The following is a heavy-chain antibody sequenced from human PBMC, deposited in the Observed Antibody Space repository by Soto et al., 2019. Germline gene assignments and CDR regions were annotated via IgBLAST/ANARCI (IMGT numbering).Heavy chain of an antibody. V-gene: IGHV4-34*01. CDR3: ARGPVVWFGELSPYYYYYYYMDV. J-gene: IGHJ6*03. CDR1: GGSFSGYY. D-gene: IGHD3-10*01. CDR2: INHSGST. Sequence: SETLSLTCAVYGGSFSGYYWSWIRQPPGKGLEWIGEINHSGSTNYNPSLKSRVTISVDTSKNQFSLKLSSVTAADTAVYYCARGPVVWFGELSPYYYYYYYMDVWGKGTTVTVSS.